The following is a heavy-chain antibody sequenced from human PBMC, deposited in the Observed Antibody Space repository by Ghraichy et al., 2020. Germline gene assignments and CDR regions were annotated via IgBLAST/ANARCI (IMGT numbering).Heavy chain of an antibody. J-gene: IGHJ4*02. V-gene: IGHV3-48*01. Sequence: GGSLRLSCAASGFTFSVYSMNWARQAPGKGLEWLSYITGSSSTIYDADSVQGRFTISRDNAKNSLYLQMNSLRAEDTAVYYCASSNGNLDHWGQGTLFTVSS. D-gene: IGHD1-14*01. CDR3: ASSNGNLDH. CDR2: ITGSSSTI. CDR1: GFTFSVYS.